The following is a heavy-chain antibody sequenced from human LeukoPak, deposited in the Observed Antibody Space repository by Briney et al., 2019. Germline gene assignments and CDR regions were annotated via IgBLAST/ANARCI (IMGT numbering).Heavy chain of an antibody. CDR1: GASITSHY. Sequence: SETLSLTCTVSGASITSHYWSWIRQPAGKGLEWIGRIYTSGSPNYNPSLKSRVTMSGDPSKNQFSLKLSSVTAADTAVYYCAREYFDSGRFYQGPWYFDYWGQGTLVPVSS. D-gene: IGHD3-22*01. CDR2: IYTSGSP. V-gene: IGHV4-4*07. J-gene: IGHJ4*02. CDR3: AREYFDSGRFYQGPWYFDY.